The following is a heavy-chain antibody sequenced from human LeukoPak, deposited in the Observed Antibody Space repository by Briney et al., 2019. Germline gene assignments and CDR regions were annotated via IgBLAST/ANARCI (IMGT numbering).Heavy chain of an antibody. CDR1: GYNFTSYY. V-gene: IGHV1-46*01. Sequence: GATVKVSCKASGYNFTSYYMHWVRQAPGQGLEWMGIINPSGGSTSYSQKFQGRVTMTRDTSTSTVYMELSSLRSEDTAVYYCARVPRRDYYDSSGYPFDYWGQGTLVTVSS. D-gene: IGHD3-22*01. J-gene: IGHJ4*02. CDR3: ARVPRRDYYDSSGYPFDY. CDR2: INPSGGST.